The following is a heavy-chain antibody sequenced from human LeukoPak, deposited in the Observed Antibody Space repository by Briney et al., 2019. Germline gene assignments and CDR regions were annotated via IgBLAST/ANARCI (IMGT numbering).Heavy chain of an antibody. CDR2: ISSSSSYI. Sequence: KTGGSLRLSCAASGFTFSSYSMNWVRQAPGKGLEWVSSISSSSSYIYYADSVKGRFTISRDNAKNSLYLQMNSLRAEDTAVYYCARDWNKQGVYNWFDPWGQGTLVTVSS. J-gene: IGHJ5*02. D-gene: IGHD1/OR15-1a*01. CDR1: GFTFSSYS. CDR3: ARDWNKQGVYNWFDP. V-gene: IGHV3-21*01.